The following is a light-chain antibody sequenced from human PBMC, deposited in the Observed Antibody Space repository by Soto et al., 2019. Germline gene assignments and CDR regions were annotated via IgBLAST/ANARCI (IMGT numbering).Light chain of an antibody. J-gene: IGKJ2*01. CDR2: GAS. Sequence: EIVLTQSPGTLSLSPGERATLSCRASQSVSSSYLAWYQQKPGQAPRLHIYGASSRATGIPDRFSGSGAGTDFTLTISRLEPEDFAVYYGPQYGSSLCLYPLGEGTNLGI. V-gene: IGKV3-20*01. CDR1: QSVSSSY. CDR3: PQYGSSLCLYP.